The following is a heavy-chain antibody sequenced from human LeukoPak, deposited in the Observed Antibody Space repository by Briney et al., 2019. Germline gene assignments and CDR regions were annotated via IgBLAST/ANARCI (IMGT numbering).Heavy chain of an antibody. CDR3: ARRYGSGSSGTFDY. D-gene: IGHD3-10*01. CDR2: IYYSGST. J-gene: IGHJ4*02. CDR1: SDSINTYY. Sequence: SETLSLTCTVSSDSINTYYWTWIRQPPGKGLEWIGYIYYSGSTNYNPSLKSRVTISVDTSKNQFSLKLSSVTAADTAVYYCARRYGSGSSGTFDYWGQGTLVTVSS. V-gene: IGHV4-59*01.